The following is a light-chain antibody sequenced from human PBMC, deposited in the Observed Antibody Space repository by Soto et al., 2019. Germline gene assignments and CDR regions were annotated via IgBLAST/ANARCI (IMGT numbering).Light chain of an antibody. CDR2: EVT. CDR1: SSDVGAYKY. V-gene: IGLV2-8*01. Sequence: QSALTQPPSASGSPGQSVTISCTGTSSDVGAYKYVSWYQQYPGKAPKLMIYEVTTRPSGVPDRFSGSKSGNTASLTVSGLQAEDEADYCCTSYVGNDIWVFGGGTKLTVL. CDR3: TSYVGNDIWV. J-gene: IGLJ3*02.